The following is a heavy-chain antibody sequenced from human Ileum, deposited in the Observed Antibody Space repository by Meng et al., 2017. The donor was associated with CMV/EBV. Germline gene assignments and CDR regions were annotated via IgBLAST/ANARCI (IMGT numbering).Heavy chain of an antibody. V-gene: IGHV2-5*02. CDR3: ANRRGSGWYETYFDS. J-gene: IGHJ4*02. CDR2: IYWDDTK. Sequence: QITLKESGPTPVKPTQALTLTCTFSGFSLSTNGVGVGWIRQPPGKALEWLALIYWDDTKRYSPSLKSRLTISKDTSKNQVVLTMTNTDTVDTATYYCANRRGSGWYETYFDSWGQGTLVTVSS. D-gene: IGHD6-19*01. CDR1: GFSLSTNGVG.